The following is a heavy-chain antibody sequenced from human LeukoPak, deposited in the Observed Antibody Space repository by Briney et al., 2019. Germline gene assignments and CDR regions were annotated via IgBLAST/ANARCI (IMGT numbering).Heavy chain of an antibody. CDR3: ARARYFDWLLIDY. J-gene: IGHJ4*02. D-gene: IGHD3-9*01. V-gene: IGHV1-24*01. CDR1: GYTLTELS. CDR2: FDPEDGET. Sequence: ASVKVSCKVSGYTLTELSMHWVRQAPGKGLEWMGGFDPEDGETIYAQKFQGRVTMTRDTSISTAYMELSRLRSDDTAVYYCARARYFDWLLIDYWGQGTLVTVSS.